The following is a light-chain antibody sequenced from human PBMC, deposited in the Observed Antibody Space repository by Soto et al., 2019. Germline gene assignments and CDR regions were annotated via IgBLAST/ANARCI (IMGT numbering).Light chain of an antibody. CDR3: LQVYSFPRT. Sequence: DIQLTQSPSSLSASVGDRVTITCRASQKIHNFLSWYQHKRGKAPKLLIFLASTLETGVPSRFSGSGSGTDFTLTINTLHPEDFATYYCLQVYSFPRTFGQGTKVEIK. CDR2: LAS. CDR1: QKIHNF. J-gene: IGKJ1*01. V-gene: IGKV1-39*01.